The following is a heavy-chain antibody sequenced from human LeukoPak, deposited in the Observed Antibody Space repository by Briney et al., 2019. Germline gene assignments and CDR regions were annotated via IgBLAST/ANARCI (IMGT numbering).Heavy chain of an antibody. D-gene: IGHD5-18*01. CDR2: IYSGGST. Sequence: PGGSLRLSCAASGFTVSSNYMSWVRQAPGKGLEWVSVIYSGGSTYYADSVKGRFTISRDNSKNTLYLQMNSLRAEDTAVYYCAREYSYPYYFDYWGQGTLVTVSS. V-gene: IGHV3-66*01. J-gene: IGHJ4*02. CDR1: GFTVSSNY. CDR3: AREYSYPYYFDY.